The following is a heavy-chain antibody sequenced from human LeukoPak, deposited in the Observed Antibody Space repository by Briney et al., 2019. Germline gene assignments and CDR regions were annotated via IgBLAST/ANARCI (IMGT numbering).Heavy chain of an antibody. CDR2: IYHSGST. V-gene: IGHV4-38-2*02. D-gene: IGHD2-2*01. CDR3: ARGQLFRFDY. CDR1: GYPISSGYY. Sequence: PSETLSLTCTVSGYPISSGYYWGWIRQPPGKGLEWIGSIYHSGSTYYNPSLKSRVTISVDTSKNQFSLKLSSVTAADTAVYYCARGQLFRFDYWGQGTLVTVSS. J-gene: IGHJ4*02.